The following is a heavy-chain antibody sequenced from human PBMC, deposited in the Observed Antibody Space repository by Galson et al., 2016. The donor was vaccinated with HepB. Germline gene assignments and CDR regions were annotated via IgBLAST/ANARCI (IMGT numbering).Heavy chain of an antibody. D-gene: IGHD1-26*01. CDR2: ISRSINAT. V-gene: IGHV3-23*01. J-gene: IGHJ6*02. CDR1: GFTFTNYA. CDR3: AKRIIGESSGGMDV. Sequence: SLRLSCAASGFTFTNYAMTWVRQAPGKGLQWVSGISRSINATYYADSVKGRFIITRDDSKNTLYLQMHSLRADDTGVYYCAKRIIGESSGGMDVWDQGTTVTVSS.